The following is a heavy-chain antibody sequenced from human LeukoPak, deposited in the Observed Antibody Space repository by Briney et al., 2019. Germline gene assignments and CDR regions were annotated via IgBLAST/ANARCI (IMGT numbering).Heavy chain of an antibody. Sequence: ASVKVSCKASGYTFISYGISWVRQAPGQGLEWMGWISAYNGNTNYAQKLQGRVTMTTDTSTSTAYMELRSLRSDDTAVYYCARTMVRGVIPYYFDYWGQGTLVTVSS. CDR3: ARTMVRGVIPYYFDY. V-gene: IGHV1-18*01. J-gene: IGHJ4*02. CDR1: GYTFISYG. CDR2: ISAYNGNT. D-gene: IGHD3-10*01.